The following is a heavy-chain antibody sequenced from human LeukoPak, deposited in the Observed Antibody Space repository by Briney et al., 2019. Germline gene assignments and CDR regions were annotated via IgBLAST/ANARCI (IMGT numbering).Heavy chain of an antibody. J-gene: IGHJ4*02. CDR3: ARSSSGWLPQEGLDY. CDR2: IYPGDSDT. D-gene: IGHD5-24*01. Sequence: GESLKISCKGSGYSFSTYWIGWVRQMPGKGLEWMGIIYPGDSDTRYSPSFQGQVTISADKSINTAYLQWSSLKASDTAMYYCARSSSGWLPQEGLDYWGRGTPVSVSS. V-gene: IGHV5-51*01. CDR1: GYSFSTYW.